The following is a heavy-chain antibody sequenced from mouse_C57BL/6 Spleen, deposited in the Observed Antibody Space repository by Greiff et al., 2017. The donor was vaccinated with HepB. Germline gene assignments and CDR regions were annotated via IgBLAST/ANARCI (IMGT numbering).Heavy chain of an antibody. V-gene: IGHV10-3*01. CDR3: VRGSSGYVWFAY. CDR1: GFTFNTYA. CDR2: IRSKSSNYAT. Sequence: EVQRVESGGGLVQPKGSLKLSCATSGFTFNTYAMHWVRQAPGKGLEWVARIRSKSSNYATYYADSVKDRFTISRDDSQSMLYLQMNNLKTEDTAMYYCVRGSSGYVWFAYWGQGTLVTVSA. D-gene: IGHD3-2*02. J-gene: IGHJ3*01.